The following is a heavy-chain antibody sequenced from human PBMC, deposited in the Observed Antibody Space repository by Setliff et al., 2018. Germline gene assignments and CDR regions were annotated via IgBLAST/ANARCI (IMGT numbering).Heavy chain of an antibody. CDR1: GFTFINYW. CDR3: AKDRPSSGWAFDI. J-gene: IGHJ3*02. V-gene: IGHV3-23*01. D-gene: IGHD6-19*01. Sequence: GGSLRLSCAASGFTFINYWMSWVRQAPGKGLEWVSGISGSGGSTYYADSVKGRFTISRDNSKNTLYLQMNSLRAEDTAVYYCAKDRPSSGWAFDIWGQGTMVT. CDR2: ISGSGGST.